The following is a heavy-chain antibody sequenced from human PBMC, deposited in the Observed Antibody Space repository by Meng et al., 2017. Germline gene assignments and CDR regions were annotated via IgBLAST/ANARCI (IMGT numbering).Heavy chain of an antibody. D-gene: IGHD3-22*01. CDR3: ARGRLDYYDSSGYYLGGFDY. V-gene: IGHV1-69*01. CDR2: IIPIFGTA. Sequence: VQRGAEVKNPGSSGKVSCKASGGTFSSYAISWVRQAPGQGLEWMGGIIPIFGTANYAQKFQGRVTITADESTSTAYMELSSLRSEDTAVYYCARGRLDYYDSSGYYLGGFDYWGQGTLVTVSS. J-gene: IGHJ4*02. CDR1: GGTFSSYA.